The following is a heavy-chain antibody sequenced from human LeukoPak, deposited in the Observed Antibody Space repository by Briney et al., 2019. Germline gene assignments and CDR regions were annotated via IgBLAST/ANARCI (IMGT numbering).Heavy chain of an antibody. V-gene: IGHV3-23*01. D-gene: IGHD3-10*01. CDR2: ISGSGGST. J-gene: IGHJ4*02. CDR3: AKTYYGSGSYRGYYFDY. Sequence: GGSLRLSCAASGFTFSSYAMSWGRQAPGKGLEWGSAISGSGGSTYYADSVKGRFTISRDNSKNTLYLQMNSLRAEDTAVYYCAKTYYGSGSYRGYYFDYWGQGTLVTVSX. CDR1: GFTFSSYA.